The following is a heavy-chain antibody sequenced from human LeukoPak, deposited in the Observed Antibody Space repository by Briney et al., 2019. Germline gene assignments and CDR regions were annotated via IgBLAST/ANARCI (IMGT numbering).Heavy chain of an antibody. D-gene: IGHD3-9*01. CDR2: INHSGST. V-gene: IGHV4-34*01. Sequence: SETLSLTCAVYGGSFSGYYWSWIRQPPGKGLEWIGEINHSGSTNYNPSLKSRVTISVDTSKNQFSLKLSSVTAADTAVYYCARGTRPFYYDILTGYYEDEGGYFDYWGQGTLVTVSS. J-gene: IGHJ4*02. CDR1: GGSFSGYY. CDR3: ARGTRPFYYDILTGYYEDEGGYFDY.